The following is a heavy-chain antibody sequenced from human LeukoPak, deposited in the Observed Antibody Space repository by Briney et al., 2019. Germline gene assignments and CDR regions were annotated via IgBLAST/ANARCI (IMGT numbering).Heavy chain of an antibody. J-gene: IGHJ6*02. CDR2: ISNSGDVT. V-gene: IGHV3-23*01. CDR3: AKEQWLGRSYYGMDV. D-gene: IGHD6-19*01. Sequence: PGGSLRLSCAASGFTFSSYALSWVRQTPGKGLEWVSDISNSGDVTYYADSVKGRFTVSRDNSKNTMYLQMNSLGAEDTAIYYCAKEQWLGRSYYGMDVWGQGTTVTVSS. CDR1: GFTFSSYA.